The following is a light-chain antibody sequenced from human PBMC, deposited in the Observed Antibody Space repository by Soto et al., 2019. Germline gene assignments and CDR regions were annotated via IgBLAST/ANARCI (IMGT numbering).Light chain of an antibody. V-gene: IGLV1-40*01. CDR3: QSYDSSLSGWV. J-gene: IGLJ3*02. CDR2: DNS. CDR1: SSNIGAGYD. Sequence: QSVLTQPPSVSGAPGQRVTISCTGSSSNIGAGYDVHWYQHLPGTAPKLLIYDNSNRPSGVPDRFSGSKSGTSASLAITGLQLEDETDYYCQSYDSSLSGWVFGGGTKLTVL.